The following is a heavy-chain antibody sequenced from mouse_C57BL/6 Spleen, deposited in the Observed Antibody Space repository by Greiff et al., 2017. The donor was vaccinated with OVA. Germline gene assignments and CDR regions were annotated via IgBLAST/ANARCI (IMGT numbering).Heavy chain of an antibody. CDR3: TRGVHRYFDY. CDR1: GYTFTDYE. V-gene: IGHV1-15*01. Sequence: VQLQQSGAELVRPGASVTLSCKASGYTFTDYEMHWVKQTPVHGLEWIGAIDPETGGTAYNQKFKGKAILTADKSSSTAYMELRSLTSEDSAVYYCTRGVHRYFDYWGQGTTLTVSS. J-gene: IGHJ2*01. CDR2: IDPETGGT.